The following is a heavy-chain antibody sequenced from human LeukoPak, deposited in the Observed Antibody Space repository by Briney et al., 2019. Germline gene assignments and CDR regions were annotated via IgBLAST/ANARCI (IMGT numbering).Heavy chain of an antibody. D-gene: IGHD3-10*01. CDR1: GFTFSSYS. CDR2: ISSSSSTI. CDR3: ANDVGRSMDV. V-gene: IGHV3-48*01. J-gene: IGHJ6*04. Sequence: GGSLRLSCAASGFTFSSYSMNWVRQAPGKGLEWVSYISSSSSTIYYADSVKGRFTISRDNSKNTLYLQMNSLRAEDTAVYYCANDVGRSMDVWGKGTTVTVSS.